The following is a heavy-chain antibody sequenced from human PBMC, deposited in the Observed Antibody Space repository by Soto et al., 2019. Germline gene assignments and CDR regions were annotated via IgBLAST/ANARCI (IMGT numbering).Heavy chain of an antibody. CDR3: AKPRANHYDFDY. D-gene: IGHD4-17*01. Sequence: GGSLRLSCAASGFTFSNYAMSWVRQAPGKGLEWVSAIRGSSGNTYYADSVKGRFTISRDNSKNTLYLQMNGLRAEDTAVFYCAKPRANHYDFDYWGQGTLVTVSS. J-gene: IGHJ4*02. CDR2: IRGSSGNT. CDR1: GFTFSNYA. V-gene: IGHV3-23*01.